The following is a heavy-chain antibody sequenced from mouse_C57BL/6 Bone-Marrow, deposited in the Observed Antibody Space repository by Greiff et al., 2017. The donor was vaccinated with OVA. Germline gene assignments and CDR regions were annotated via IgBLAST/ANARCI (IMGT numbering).Heavy chain of an antibody. CDR3: ARGGCFDV. Sequence: EVQRVESGPGLAKPSQTLSLTCSVTGYSITSDYWTWIRKFPGNKLEYMGHISYSGSTYYNPSLKSRISITRDTSKNQYYLHLNSVTTEDTATYYCARGGCFDVWGTGTTVTVSS. CDR1: GYSITSDY. CDR2: ISYSGST. J-gene: IGHJ1*03. V-gene: IGHV3-8*01.